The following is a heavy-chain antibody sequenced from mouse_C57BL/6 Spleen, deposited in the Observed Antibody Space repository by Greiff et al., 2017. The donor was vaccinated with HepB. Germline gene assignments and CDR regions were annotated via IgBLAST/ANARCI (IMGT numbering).Heavy chain of an antibody. CDR3: AREGYYYGSSYRYFDV. D-gene: IGHD1-1*01. J-gene: IGHJ1*03. CDR1: GYAFSSYW. Sequence: QVHVKQSGAELVKPGASVKISCKASGYAFSSYWMNWVKQRPGKGLEWIGQIYPGDGDTNYNGKFKGKATLTADKSSSTAYMQLSSLTSEDSAVYFCAREGYYYGSSYRYFDVWGTGTTVTVSS. CDR2: IYPGDGDT. V-gene: IGHV1-80*01.